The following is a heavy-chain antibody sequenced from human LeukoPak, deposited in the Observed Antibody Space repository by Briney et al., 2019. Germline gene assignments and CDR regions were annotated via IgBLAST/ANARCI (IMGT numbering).Heavy chain of an antibody. CDR2: ISAYNGDT. V-gene: IGHV1-18*01. J-gene: IGHJ6*02. Sequence: ASVKVSCMASGYTFTNYVISWVRQAPGKGLEWMGWISAYNGDTKYVQKLQGRVTMTTDSSTSTAYMELRSLTSDDTAVYDCARWYCGGGSCYSYYYGMDVWGQGTTVTVSS. D-gene: IGHD2-15*01. CDR1: GYTFTNYV. CDR3: ARWYCGGGSCYSYYYGMDV.